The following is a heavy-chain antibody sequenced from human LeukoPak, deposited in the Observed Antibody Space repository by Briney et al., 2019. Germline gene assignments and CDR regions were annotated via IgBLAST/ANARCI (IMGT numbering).Heavy chain of an antibody. D-gene: IGHD6-6*01. Sequence: GASVKVSCKASGYTFTGYYMHWVRQAPGQGLEWMGWINPNSGVTNYAQKFQGRVTITRDTSISTAYMELSRLGSDDTAVYYCARGVYGSSSPFDYWGQGTLVTVSS. CDR3: ARGVYGSSSPFDY. CDR2: INPNSGVT. CDR1: GYTFTGYY. J-gene: IGHJ4*02. V-gene: IGHV1-2*02.